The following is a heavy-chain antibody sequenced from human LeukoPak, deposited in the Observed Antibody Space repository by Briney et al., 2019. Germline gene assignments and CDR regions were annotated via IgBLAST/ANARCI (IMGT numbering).Heavy chain of an antibody. V-gene: IGHV4-59*08. CDR3: ASQYYGSEEPPFDY. J-gene: IGHJ4*02. D-gene: IGHD3-10*01. CDR1: GEYFSTYY. Sequence: SETLSLTCAVYGEYFSTYYYSWIRQPPGKGLEWIGYIYYSGSTNYNPSLKSRVTISVDTSKNQFSLRLSSVTAADTAVYYCASQYYGSEEPPFDYWGQGTLVTVSS. CDR2: IYYSGST.